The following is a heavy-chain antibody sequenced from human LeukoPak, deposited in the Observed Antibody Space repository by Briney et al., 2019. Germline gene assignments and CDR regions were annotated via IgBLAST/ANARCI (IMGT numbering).Heavy chain of an antibody. V-gene: IGHV1-18*01. CDR2: ISADNANT. J-gene: IGHJ4*02. CDR3: AGDRPLRGLEY. D-gene: IGHD3-10*01. Sequence: ASVKVSCKASGYTFTSFGISWVRQAPGQGLEWMGWISADNANTNYAQKLQGRVTMTTDTSTSTAYMELRSLRSDDTAVYYCAGDRPLRGLEYWGQGTLVTVSS. CDR1: GYTFTSFG.